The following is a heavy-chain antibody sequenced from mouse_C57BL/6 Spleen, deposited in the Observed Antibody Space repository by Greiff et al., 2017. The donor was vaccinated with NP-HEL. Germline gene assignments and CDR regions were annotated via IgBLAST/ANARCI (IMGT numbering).Heavy chain of an antibody. CDR2: ISYDGSN. Sequence: EVQLQESGPGLVKPSQSLSLTCSVTGYSITSGYYWNWIRQFPGNKLEWMGYISYDGSNNYNPSLKNRISITRDTSKNQFFLKLNSVTTEDTATYYCARGPSRGLRGYWYFDVWGTGTTVTVSS. D-gene: IGHD2-4*01. V-gene: IGHV3-6*01. J-gene: IGHJ1*03. CDR3: ARGPSRGLRGYWYFDV. CDR1: GYSITSGYY.